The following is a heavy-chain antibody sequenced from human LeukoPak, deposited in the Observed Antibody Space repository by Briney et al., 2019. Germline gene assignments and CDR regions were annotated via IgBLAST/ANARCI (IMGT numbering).Heavy chain of an antibody. J-gene: IGHJ6*03. V-gene: IGHV4-59*01. Sequence: PSETLSLTCTVSGGSISSYYWSWIRQPPGKGLEWIGYIYYSGSTNYNPSLKSRVTISVDTSKNQFSLKLSSVTAADTAVYYCAREDIVVVILFLHYMDVWGKGTTVTVSS. D-gene: IGHD3-22*01. CDR3: AREDIVVVILFLHYMDV. CDR1: GGSISSYY. CDR2: IYYSGST.